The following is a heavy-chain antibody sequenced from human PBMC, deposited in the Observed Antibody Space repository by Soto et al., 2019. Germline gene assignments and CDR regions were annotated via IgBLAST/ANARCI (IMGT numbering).Heavy chain of an antibody. CDR3: ARGVVGAAHPIDF. V-gene: IGHV3-30*03. CDR1: GFTFSSFG. J-gene: IGHJ4*02. Sequence: QVQVVESGGGVVQPGKSLRLSCAASGFTFSSFGMHWVRQAPGKGLEWVAVITYDGTYKYYGDSVKGRFTISRDNSKDTLYLQMDSLRGEDTALYDCARGVVGAAHPIDFWGQGTLVTVSS. CDR2: ITYDGTYK. D-gene: IGHD1-26*01.